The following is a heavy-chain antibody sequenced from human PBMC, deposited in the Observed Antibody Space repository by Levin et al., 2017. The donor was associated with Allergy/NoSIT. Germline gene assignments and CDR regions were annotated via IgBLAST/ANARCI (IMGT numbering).Heavy chain of an antibody. CDR1: GFSLSFYT. V-gene: IGHV3-48*01. CDR3: AREAPLATFDY. CDR2: ISSSSTTI. Sequence: TGGSLRLSCAASGFSLSFYTMNWVRQAPGKGLEWIASISSSSTTIYYADSVKGRFTISRDNAKKSVFLQMNSLRAEDTAFYYCAREAPLATFDYWGQGMLVTVSS. J-gene: IGHJ4*02.